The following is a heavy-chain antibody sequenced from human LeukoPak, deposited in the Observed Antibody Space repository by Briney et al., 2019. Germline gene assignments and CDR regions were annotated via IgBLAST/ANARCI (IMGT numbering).Heavy chain of an antibody. V-gene: IGHV1-69*04. CDR1: GGTFSSYA. D-gene: IGHD3-3*01. J-gene: IGHJ4*02. Sequence: SVKVSCKASGGTFSSYAISWVRQAPGQELEWMGRIIPIFGIANYAQKFQGRVTITADKSTSTAYMELSSLRSEDTAVYYCASITTYPEGPYWGQGTLVTVSS. CDR3: ASITTYPEGPY. CDR2: IIPIFGIA.